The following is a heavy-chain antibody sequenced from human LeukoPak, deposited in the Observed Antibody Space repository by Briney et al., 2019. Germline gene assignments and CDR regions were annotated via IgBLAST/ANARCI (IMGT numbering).Heavy chain of an antibody. D-gene: IGHD3/OR15-3a*01. CDR3: TRAVAAADFSPGY. J-gene: IGHJ4*02. V-gene: IGHV3-21*01. Sequence: GSLRLSCVASGFTFSSYSMNWVRQAPGKGLEWISCISSSSSYIYYADSVKGRFTISRDNTKNSVYLQMNSLRAEDTAVYYCTRAVAAADFSPGYWGQGTLVTVSS. CDR2: ISSSSSYI. CDR1: GFTFSSYS.